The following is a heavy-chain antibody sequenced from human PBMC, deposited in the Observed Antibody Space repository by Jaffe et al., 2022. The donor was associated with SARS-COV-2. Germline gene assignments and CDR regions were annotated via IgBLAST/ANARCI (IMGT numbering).Heavy chain of an antibody. CDR3: AKDMWGPVGDY. J-gene: IGHJ4*02. Sequence: EIRLVESGGGVVQPGGSLRLSCVASGFNFDAYAMHWVRQPPGKGLEWVSLISGDGGVTYFADSVKGRFSISRDNSTNTLYLQMNSLTPEDTAFYYCAKDMWGPVGDYWGQGTLVTVSS. D-gene: IGHD1-26*01. V-gene: IGHV3-43*02. CDR2: ISGDGGVT. CDR1: GFNFDAYA.